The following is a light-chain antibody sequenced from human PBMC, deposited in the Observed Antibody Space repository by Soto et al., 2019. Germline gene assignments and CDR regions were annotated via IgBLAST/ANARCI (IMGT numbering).Light chain of an antibody. CDR3: QQYGNSPQT. CDR1: QSVNSSY. J-gene: IGKJ1*01. V-gene: IGKV3-20*01. Sequence: EIALTQSPVPLSISPGERVTLSCRASQSVNSSYLAWYQHKPGQAPRLLIYGASTRATGIPDRFSGSGSGTDFTLTIARLEPGDFAVYYCQQYGNSPQTFGQGTKVDIK. CDR2: GAS.